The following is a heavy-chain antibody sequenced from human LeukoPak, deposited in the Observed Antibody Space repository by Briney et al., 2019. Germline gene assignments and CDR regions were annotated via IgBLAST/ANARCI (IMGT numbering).Heavy chain of an antibody. CDR3: AKKGYYDGSGYYMYYFDH. CDR2: ISGSGGTA. CDR1: GFTFSIYA. D-gene: IGHD3-22*01. Sequence: GGSLRLSCAASGFTFSIYAMSWVRQAPGKGLEWVSAISGSGGTAYADSVKGRFTISRDNSKNTLYLQMNSLRAEDTAVYYCAKKGYYDGSGYYMYYFDHWGQGTLVTVSS. J-gene: IGHJ4*02. V-gene: IGHV3-23*01.